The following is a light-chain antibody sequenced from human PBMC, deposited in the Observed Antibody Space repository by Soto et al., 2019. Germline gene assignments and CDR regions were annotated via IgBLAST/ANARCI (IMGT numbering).Light chain of an antibody. CDR3: QPYKTYPLT. J-gene: IGKJ4*01. CDR1: QSISTW. CDR2: KAS. Sequence: DIQMTQSPSTLSASVGDRVTITCRASQSISTWLAWYQQKPGKAPKLLIYKASSLEGGVPSRFSGSGSGTEFNITIISLQPDDFATYYCQPYKTYPLTFGGGTTVDIK. V-gene: IGKV1-5*03.